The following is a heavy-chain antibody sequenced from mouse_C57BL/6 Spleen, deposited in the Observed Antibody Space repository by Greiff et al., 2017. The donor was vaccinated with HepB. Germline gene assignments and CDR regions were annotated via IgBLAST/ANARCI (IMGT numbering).Heavy chain of an antibody. CDR3: GRGDGYEGYYFDY. CDR1: GYTFTSYW. V-gene: IGHV1-61*01. D-gene: IGHD2-2*01. J-gene: IGHJ2*01. Sequence: QVQLQQPGAELVRPGSSVKLSCKASGYTFTSYWMDWVKQRPGQGLEWIGNIYPSDSETHYNQKFKDKATLTVDKSSSTAYMQLSSLTSEDSAVYYCGRGDGYEGYYFDYWGQGTTLTVSS. CDR2: IYPSDSET.